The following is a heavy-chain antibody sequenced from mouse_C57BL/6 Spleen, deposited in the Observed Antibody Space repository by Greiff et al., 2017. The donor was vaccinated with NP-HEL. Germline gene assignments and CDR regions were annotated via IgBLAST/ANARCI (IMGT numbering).Heavy chain of an antibody. V-gene: IGHV1-80*01. D-gene: IGHD1-1*01. Sequence: VKLVESGAELVKPGASVKISCKASGYAFSSYWMNWVKQRPGKGLEWIGQIYPGDGDTNYNGKFKGKATLTADKSSSTAYMQLSSLTSDDSAVYFCARGLYYGSSYWYFDVWGTGTTVTVSS. CDR2: IYPGDGDT. J-gene: IGHJ1*03. CDR1: GYAFSSYW. CDR3: ARGLYYGSSYWYFDV.